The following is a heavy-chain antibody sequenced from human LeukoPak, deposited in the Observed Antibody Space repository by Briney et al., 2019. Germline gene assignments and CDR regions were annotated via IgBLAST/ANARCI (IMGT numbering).Heavy chain of an antibody. Sequence: PGRSLRLSCAASGFTFSSYAMHWVRQAPGKGLEWVAVISYDGSNKYYADSVKGRFTISRDNSKNTLYLQMNSLRAEDTAVYYCAREPRRGYFDYWGQGTLVTVSS. CDR1: GFTFSSYA. CDR3: AREPRRGYFDY. J-gene: IGHJ4*02. D-gene: IGHD3-10*01. V-gene: IGHV3-30-3*01. CDR2: ISYDGSNK.